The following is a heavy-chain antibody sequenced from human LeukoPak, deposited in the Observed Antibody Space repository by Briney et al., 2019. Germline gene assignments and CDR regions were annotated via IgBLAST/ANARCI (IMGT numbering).Heavy chain of an antibody. CDR3: ATHGIGQWLVR. D-gene: IGHD6-19*01. CDR1: GYTFTGYY. Sequence: GASVKVSCKASGYTFTGYYMHWVRQAPGQGLEWMGWINPNSGGTNYAQKFQGRVTMTRDTPISTAYMELSRLRSGATAVYSCATHGIGQWLVRWGQGTLVTVSS. CDR2: INPNSGGT. J-gene: IGHJ4*02. V-gene: IGHV1-2*02.